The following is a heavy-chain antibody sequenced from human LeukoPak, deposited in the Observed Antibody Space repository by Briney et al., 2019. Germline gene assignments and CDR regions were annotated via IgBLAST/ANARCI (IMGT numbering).Heavy chain of an antibody. J-gene: IGHJ4*02. Sequence: GGSLRLSCAASGFTFSSYSMNWVRQAPGKGLEWVSSISSSSSYIYYADSVRGRFTISRDNAKNSLYLQMNSLRAEDTAVYYCARDMTVTTGLWGQGTLVTVSS. CDR2: ISSSSSYI. CDR1: GFTFSSYS. CDR3: ARDMTVTTGL. V-gene: IGHV3-21*01. D-gene: IGHD4-17*01.